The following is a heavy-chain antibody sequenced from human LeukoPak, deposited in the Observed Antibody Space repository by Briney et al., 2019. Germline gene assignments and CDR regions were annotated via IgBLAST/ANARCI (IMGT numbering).Heavy chain of an antibody. CDR1: GFTFSSYG. CDR3: AKDIGSSGYYLYYYYYGMDV. CDR2: ISYDGSNK. V-gene: IGHV3-30*18. D-gene: IGHD3-22*01. J-gene: IGHJ6*02. Sequence: GGSLRLSCAASGFTFSSYGMHWVRQAPGKGLEWVAVISYDGSNKYYADSVKGRFTISRDNSKNTLYLQMNSLRAEDTAVYYCAKDIGSSGYYLYYYYYGMDVRGQGTTVTVSS.